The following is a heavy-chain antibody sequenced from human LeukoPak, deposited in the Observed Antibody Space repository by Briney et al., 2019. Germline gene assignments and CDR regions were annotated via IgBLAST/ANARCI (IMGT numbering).Heavy chain of an antibody. CDR3: ARDTPQHLKRFDS. J-gene: IGHJ4*02. CDR2: INTYNGNT. Sequence: ASVKVSCKASGYTLNKFGMSWVRQAPGQGLEWLGWINTYNGNTKLGEKFQGRVTMPTDTSTSTVYMDLTSLRTDDTAVYFCARDTPQHLKRFDSWGQGTLITVSS. V-gene: IGHV1-18*01. D-gene: IGHD6-13*01. CDR1: GYTLNKFG.